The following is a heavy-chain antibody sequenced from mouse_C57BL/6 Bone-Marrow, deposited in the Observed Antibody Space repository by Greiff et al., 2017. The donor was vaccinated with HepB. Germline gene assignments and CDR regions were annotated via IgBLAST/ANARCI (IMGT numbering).Heavy chain of an antibody. D-gene: IGHD1-1*01. V-gene: IGHV2-9-1*01. CDR2: ICTGGGT. Sequence: VQWVESGPGLVAPSQSLSITCTVSGFSLTSYAISWVRQPPGKGLEWLGVICTGGGTNYNSALKSRLSISKDNSKSQVFLKMNSLQTDDTARYYCDRSGSSSWFAYWGQGTLVTVSA. CDR1: GFSLTSYA. J-gene: IGHJ3*01. CDR3: DRSGSSSWFAY.